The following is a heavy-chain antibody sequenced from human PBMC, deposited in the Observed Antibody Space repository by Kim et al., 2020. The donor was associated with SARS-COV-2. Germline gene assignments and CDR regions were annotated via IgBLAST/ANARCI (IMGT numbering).Heavy chain of an antibody. J-gene: IGHJ3*02. CDR2: ISGSGGST. D-gene: IGHD3-22*01. CDR1: GFTFSSYA. V-gene: IGHV3-23*01. Sequence: GGSLRLSCAASGFTFSSYAMSWVRQAPGKGLEWVSAISGSGGSTYYADSVKGRFTISRDNSKNTLYLQMNSLRAEDTAVYYCAKDLGSRSSGQEKVDAFDIWGQGTMVTVSS. CDR3: AKDLGSRSSGQEKVDAFDI.